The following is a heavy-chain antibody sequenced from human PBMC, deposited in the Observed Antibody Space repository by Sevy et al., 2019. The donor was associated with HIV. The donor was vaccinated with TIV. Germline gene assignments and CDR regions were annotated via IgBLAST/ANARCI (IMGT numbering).Heavy chain of an antibody. D-gene: IGHD1-26*01. CDR1: GLTFYSYA. CDR3: VKVKWGVGATGGDFDS. V-gene: IGHV3-23*01. Sequence: GGSLTLSCVASGLTFYSYAMSWVRQAPGKGLEWVSGVSGSGASTFYADSVKGRFTISRDNSKNTLHLQMNSLRAEDTAVYYCVKVKWGVGATGGDFDSWGQGALVTVSS. CDR2: VSGSGAST. J-gene: IGHJ4*02.